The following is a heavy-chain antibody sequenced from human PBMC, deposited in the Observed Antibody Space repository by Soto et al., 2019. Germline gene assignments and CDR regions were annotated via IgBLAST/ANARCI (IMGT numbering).Heavy chain of an antibody. CDR2: ISGSGGST. CDR1: GFTFSSYA. CDR3: AKEAEYCSSTSCRYRNPFDY. J-gene: IGHJ4*02. D-gene: IGHD2-2*01. V-gene: IGHV3-23*01. Sequence: EVQLLESGGGLVQPGGSLRLSCAASGFTFSSYAMSWVRQAPGKGLEWVSAISGSGGSTYYADSVKGRFTISRDNSKNTLYLQMNSLRAEDTAVYYCAKEAEYCSSTSCRYRNPFDYWGQGTLVTVSS.